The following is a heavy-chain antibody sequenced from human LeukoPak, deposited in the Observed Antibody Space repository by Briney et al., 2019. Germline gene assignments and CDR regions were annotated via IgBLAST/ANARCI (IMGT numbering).Heavy chain of an antibody. J-gene: IGHJ5*02. CDR2: IKQDGSEK. Sequence: GSLRLSCAASGFTVSSYYMGRVRQAPGKGLEWVANIKQDGSEKYYVDSVKGRFTIYRDNAKNSLYLQMNSLRAEDTAVYYCARGRSSRCRVLYNRFDLWGQGTLVTVSS. V-gene: IGHV3-7*01. D-gene: IGHD6-13*01. CDR1: GFTVSSYY. CDR3: ARGRSSRCRVLYNRFDL.